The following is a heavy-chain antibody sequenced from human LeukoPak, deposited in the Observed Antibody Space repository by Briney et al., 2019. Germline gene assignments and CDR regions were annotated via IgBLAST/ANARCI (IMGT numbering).Heavy chain of an antibody. D-gene: IGHD3-10*01. CDR1: GFTFSSYA. V-gene: IGHV3-23*01. J-gene: IGHJ6*03. CDR3: AKDRGVSYYYYYMDV. CDR2: ISGSGGST. Sequence: GGSLRLSCAASGFTFSSYAMSWVRQAPGKGLEWVSAISGSGGSTYYADSVKGRFTISRDNSKNTLYLQMNSLRAEDTAVYYCAKDRGVSYYYYYMDVWGKGTTVTVSS.